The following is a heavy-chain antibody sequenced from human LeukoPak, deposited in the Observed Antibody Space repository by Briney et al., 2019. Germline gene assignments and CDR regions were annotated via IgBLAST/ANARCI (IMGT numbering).Heavy chain of an antibody. CDR2: IYYSGST. Sequence: SETLSLTCTVSGGSVSSGSYYWSWIRQPPGKGLEWIGYIYYSGSTNYNPSLKSRVTISVDTSKNQFSLKLSSVTAADTAVYYCARDIPLGYCSGGSCYALRYFDLWGRGTLVTASS. D-gene: IGHD2-15*01. CDR3: ARDIPLGYCSGGSCYALRYFDL. V-gene: IGHV4-61*01. J-gene: IGHJ2*01. CDR1: GGSVSSGSYY.